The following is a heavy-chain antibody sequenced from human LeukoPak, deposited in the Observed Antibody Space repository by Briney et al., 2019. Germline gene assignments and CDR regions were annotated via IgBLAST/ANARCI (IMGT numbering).Heavy chain of an antibody. Sequence: PSETLSLTCTVSGGSISSSSYYGGWIRQPPGKGLEWIGSVYYSGTTFYNPSLKSRVTISIDTSKTQFSLKLSSVTAADTAVYYCARGDGSQSSSYGMDVWGQGTTVTVSS. CDR3: ARGDGSQSSSYGMDV. CDR2: VYYSGTT. CDR1: GGSISSSSYY. D-gene: IGHD3-10*01. J-gene: IGHJ6*02. V-gene: IGHV4-39*07.